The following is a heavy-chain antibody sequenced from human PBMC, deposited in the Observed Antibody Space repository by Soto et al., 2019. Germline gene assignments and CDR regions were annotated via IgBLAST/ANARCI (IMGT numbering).Heavy chain of an antibody. CDR2: IVPLLGTA. Sequence: QVQLVQSGAEVKEPGSSVNVSCKTSGGNFGNTAVTWVRQVPGQGLEGIGGIVPLLGTANYAQKFRGRVMITADESTSTDYMDLSSLRSVDTAIYYCARDGDPGYSFGSGPLGGGRFDPWGQGTLVTVSS. V-gene: IGHV1-69*12. J-gene: IGHJ5*02. D-gene: IGHD2-21*01. CDR1: GGNFGNTA. CDR3: ARDGDPGYSFGSGPLGGGRFDP.